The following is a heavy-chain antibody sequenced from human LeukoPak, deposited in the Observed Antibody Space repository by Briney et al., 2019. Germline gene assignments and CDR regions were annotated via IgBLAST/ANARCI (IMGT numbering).Heavy chain of an antibody. J-gene: IGHJ4*02. CDR3: AREGCSSTSCYEAFDY. D-gene: IGHD2-2*01. V-gene: IGHV4-59*01. Sequence: AETLSLTCTVSGGSISSYCWSWIRQPPGKGLEWLGYIYYSGSTNYNPSLKSRVTISVDTSNNQFSLKLSSVTAADTAVYYCAREGCSSTSCYEAFDYWGQGTLVTVSS. CDR2: IYYSGST. CDR1: GGSISSYC.